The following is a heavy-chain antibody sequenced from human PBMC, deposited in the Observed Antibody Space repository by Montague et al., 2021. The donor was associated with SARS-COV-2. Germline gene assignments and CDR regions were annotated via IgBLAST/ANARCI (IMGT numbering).Heavy chain of an antibody. J-gene: IGHJ6*02. CDR3: ARGGTYYDLWSGYQNYYYGMDV. CDR1: GFTFSSYE. CDR2: ISSSGSTI. D-gene: IGHD3-3*01. Sequence: SLSLSCAASGFTFSSYEMNWVRQAPGKGLEWVSYISSSGSTIYYADSVKGRFTISRGNAKNSLYLQMNSLRAEDTAVYYCARGGTYYDLWSGYQNYYYGMDVWGQGTTVTVSS. V-gene: IGHV3-48*03.